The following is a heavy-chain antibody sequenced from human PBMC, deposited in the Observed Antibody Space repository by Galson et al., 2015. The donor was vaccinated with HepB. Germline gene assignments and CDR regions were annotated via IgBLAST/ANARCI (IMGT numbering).Heavy chain of an antibody. Sequence: QSGAEVKKPGESLRISRKGSGYSFTSYWISWVRQMPGKGLEWMGRIDPSDSYTNYSPSFQGHVTISADKSISTAYLQWSSLKASDTAMYYCARQSAYYDSSGYYHTAPGAFDIWGQGTMVTVSS. J-gene: IGHJ3*02. D-gene: IGHD3-22*01. CDR1: GYSFTSYW. CDR3: ARQSAYYDSSGYYHTAPGAFDI. V-gene: IGHV5-10-1*01. CDR2: IDPSDSYT.